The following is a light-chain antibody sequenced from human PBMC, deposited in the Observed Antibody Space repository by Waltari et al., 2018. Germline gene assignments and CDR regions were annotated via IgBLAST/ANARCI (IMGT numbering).Light chain of an antibody. V-gene: IGKV1-39*01. CDR3: KQSYSTPT. CDR2: AAS. J-gene: IGKJ2*01. Sequence: DIQMTQSPSSLSASVGDRVTITCRASQSISSYLNWYQQKPGKAPKLLIYAASSLQSGVPSRFSGSGSRTDFTFTISSLQPEDFATYYCKQSYSTPTFAQGTKLEIK. CDR1: QSISSY.